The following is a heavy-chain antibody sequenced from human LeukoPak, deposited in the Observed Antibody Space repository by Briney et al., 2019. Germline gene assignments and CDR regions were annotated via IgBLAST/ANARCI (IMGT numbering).Heavy chain of an antibody. D-gene: IGHD2-21*02. J-gene: IGHJ4*02. CDR2: ISGSGGST. Sequence: GGSLRLSCAASGFTFSSHAMSWVRQAPGKGLEWVSAISGSGGSTYYADSVRGRFTTSRDNSENTLYLQMKSLRAEVTAVYYCAKEDPAGGDSYYFDYWGQGTLVTVSS. CDR3: AKEDPAGGDSYYFDY. CDR1: GFTFSSHA. V-gene: IGHV3-23*01.